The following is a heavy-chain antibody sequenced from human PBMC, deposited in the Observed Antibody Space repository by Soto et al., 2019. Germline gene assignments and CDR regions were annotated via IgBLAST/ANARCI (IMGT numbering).Heavy chain of an antibody. CDR3: AKEVHDSSGWYKWNWFDP. D-gene: IGHD6-19*01. Sequence: GGSLRLSCAASGFTFSSYAMSWVRQAPGKGLEWVSAISGSGGSTYYADPVKGRFTISRDNSKNTLYLQMNSLRAEDTAVYYCAKEVHDSSGWYKWNWFDPWGQGTLVTVSS. CDR1: GFTFSSYA. V-gene: IGHV3-23*01. J-gene: IGHJ5*02. CDR2: ISGSGGST.